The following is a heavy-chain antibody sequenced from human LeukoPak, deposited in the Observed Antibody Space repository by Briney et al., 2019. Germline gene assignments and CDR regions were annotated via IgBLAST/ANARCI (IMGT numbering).Heavy chain of an antibody. D-gene: IGHD6-13*01. CDR3: ARGSRIAAAGRSWYYYYYMDV. J-gene: IGHJ6*03. CDR1: GYTFTSYY. V-gene: IGHV1-46*01. CDR2: INPSGCST. Sequence: ASVKVSCKASGYTFTSYYIHWVRQAPGQGLEWMGIINPSGCSTSYAQKFQGRVTMTRDTSTSTVYMELSSLRSEDTAVYYCARGSRIAAAGRSWYYYYYMDVWGKGTTVTVSS.